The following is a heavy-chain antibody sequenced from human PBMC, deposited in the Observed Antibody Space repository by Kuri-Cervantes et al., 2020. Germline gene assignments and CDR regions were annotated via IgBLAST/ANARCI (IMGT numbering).Heavy chain of an antibody. CDR2: INHSGGT. V-gene: IGHV4-34*01. D-gene: IGHD3-3*01. CDR3: ARGGNTIFGVVIIRRGTNDY. CDR1: GGTFSGYY. Sequence: GSLRLSCAVYGGTFSGYYWSWIRQPPGKGLEWIGEINHSGGTNYNPSLKSRVTISVDTSKNQFSLKLSSVTAADTAVYYCARGGNTIFGVVIIRRGTNDYWGQGTLVTVSS. J-gene: IGHJ4*02.